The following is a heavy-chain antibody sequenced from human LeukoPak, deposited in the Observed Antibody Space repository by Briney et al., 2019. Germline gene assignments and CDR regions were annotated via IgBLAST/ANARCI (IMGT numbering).Heavy chain of an antibody. J-gene: IGHJ6*02. CDR1: GFTFSSYA. V-gene: IGHV3-30-3*01. CDR2: ISYDGSNK. CDR3: ARDYGDYSGYYYYGMDV. Sequence: PGGSLRLSCADSGFTFSSYAMHWVRQAPGKGLEWVAVISYDGSNKYYADSVKGRFTISRDNSKNTLYLQMNSLRAEDTAVYYCARDYGDYSGYYYYGMDVWGQGTTVTVSS. D-gene: IGHD4-17*01.